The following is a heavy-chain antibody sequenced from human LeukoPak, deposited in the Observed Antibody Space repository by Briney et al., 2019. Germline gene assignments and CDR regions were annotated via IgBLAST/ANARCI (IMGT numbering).Heavy chain of an antibody. J-gene: IGHJ6*04. CDR3: AGGYCSGGSCRRRNYYYGMDV. CDR2: INHSGST. Sequence: SETLSLTCAVYGGSFSGYYWSWIRQPPGKGLEWIGEINHSGSTNYNPSLKSRVTISVDTSKNQFSLKLSPVTAADTAVYYCAGGYCSGGSCRRRNYYYGMDVWGKGTTVTVSS. D-gene: IGHD2-15*01. CDR1: GGSFSGYY. V-gene: IGHV4-34*01.